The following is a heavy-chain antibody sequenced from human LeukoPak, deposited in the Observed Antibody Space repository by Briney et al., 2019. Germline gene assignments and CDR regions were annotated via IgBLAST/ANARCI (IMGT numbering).Heavy chain of an antibody. J-gene: IGHJ4*02. D-gene: IGHD1-26*01. V-gene: IGHV1-18*01. CDR2: ISAYNGNT. CDR1: GDTFTSYG. CDR3: ARTAKSGREYPTVFDY. Sequence: ASVKLSCTASGDTFTSYGISWVRHPPGQRREWMGWISAYNGNTNYAKKLRGRVTMTTEPSTSTAYMELRSLRSDDTAVYYCARTAKSGREYPTVFDYWGQGNLVTVYS.